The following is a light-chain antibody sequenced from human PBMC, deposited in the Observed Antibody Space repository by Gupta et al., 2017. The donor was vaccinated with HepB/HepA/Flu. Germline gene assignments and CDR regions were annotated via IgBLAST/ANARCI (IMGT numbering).Light chain of an antibody. CDR1: QSLVYSDGNTY. Sequence: DVVMTQSPLSLPVTLGQPASISCRSSQSLVYSDGNTYLNWFQQRPGQSPRRLIYKVSNRDSGVPDRFSRSGSGTDFTLKISMVEAEDVGVYYCRQGKHWPRIFGQGTKMDLK. CDR3: RQGKHWPRI. V-gene: IGKV2-30*01. CDR2: KVS. J-gene: IGKJ2*02.